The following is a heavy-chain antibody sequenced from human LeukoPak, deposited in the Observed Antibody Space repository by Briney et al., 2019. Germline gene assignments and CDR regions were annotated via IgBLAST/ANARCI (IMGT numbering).Heavy chain of an antibody. CDR2: IYYSGST. V-gene: IGHV4-39*01. J-gene: IGHJ4*02. CDR1: GGSISSSSYY. CDR3: ARRGTMVRGVIIYYFDY. Sequence: SETLSLTCTVSGGSISSSSYYWGWIRQPPGKGLEWIGSIYYSGSTYYNPSLKSRVTISVDTSKNQFSLKLSSVTAADTAVYYCARRGTMVRGVIIYYFDYWGQGTLVTVSS. D-gene: IGHD3-10*01.